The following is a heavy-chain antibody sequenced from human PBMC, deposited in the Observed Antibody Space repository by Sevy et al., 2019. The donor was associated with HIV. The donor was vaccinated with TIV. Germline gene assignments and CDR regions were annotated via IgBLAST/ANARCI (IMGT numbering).Heavy chain of an antibody. V-gene: IGHV3-15*01. CDR1: GFTFSEAW. J-gene: IGHJ4*02. CDR2: IKSKTDAATS. CDR3: AAGTGTSDFDY. Sequence: GGSLRLSCAASGFTFSEAWMSWVRQAPGKGLEWVGRIKSKTDAATSDFAEPVRGRFSISRDDSANTVYLVMNNLKPEDTGVYYCAAGTGTSDFDYWGQGTLVTVSS. D-gene: IGHD1-7*01.